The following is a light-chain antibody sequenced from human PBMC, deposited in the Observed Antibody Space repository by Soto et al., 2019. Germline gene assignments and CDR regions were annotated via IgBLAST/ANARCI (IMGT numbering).Light chain of an antibody. CDR1: SSDVGAYNY. CDR3: SSYTRSTTLVV. J-gene: IGLJ2*01. Sequence: QSALTQPASVSGSPGQSITISCTGTSSDVGAYNYVSWYQQHPGKAPKLMIYDVSNRPSGVSNRFSGSKSGNTASLTISGLQAEDEADYYCSSYTRSTTLVVFGGGTKLTV. V-gene: IGLV2-14*01. CDR2: DVS.